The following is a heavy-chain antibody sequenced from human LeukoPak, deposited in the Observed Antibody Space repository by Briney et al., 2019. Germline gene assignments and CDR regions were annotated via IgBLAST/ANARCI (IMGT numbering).Heavy chain of an antibody. V-gene: IGHV4-4*09. Sequence: PSETLSLTCTVSGGSISSYYWSWIGQPPGKGLEWIGYIYTSGSTNYNPSLKSRVTISVDTSKNQFSLKLSSVTAADTAVYYCARQHCSSTSCYASYYMDVWGKGTTVTVSS. CDR2: IYTSGST. J-gene: IGHJ6*03. D-gene: IGHD2-2*01. CDR3: ARQHCSSTSCYASYYMDV. CDR1: GGSISSYY.